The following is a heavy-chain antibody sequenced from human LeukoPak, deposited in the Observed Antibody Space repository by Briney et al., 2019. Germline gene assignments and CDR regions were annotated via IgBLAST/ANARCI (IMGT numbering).Heavy chain of an antibody. D-gene: IGHD5-12*01. Sequence: ASVKVSCKASGYTFTSYGISWVRQAPGQGLEWMGWISAYNGNTNYAQKLQGRVTMTTDTSTSTAYMELRSLRSDDTAVYYCAREGVYSGYVINWFDPWGQGTLVTVSS. V-gene: IGHV1-18*04. CDR3: AREGVYSGYVINWFDP. CDR1: GYTFTSYG. J-gene: IGHJ5*02. CDR2: ISAYNGNT.